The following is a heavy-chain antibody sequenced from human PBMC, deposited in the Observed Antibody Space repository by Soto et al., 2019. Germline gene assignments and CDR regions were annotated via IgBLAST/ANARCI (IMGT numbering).Heavy chain of an antibody. CDR3: ARDDGYRGFDC. V-gene: IGHV3-7*01. J-gene: IGHJ4*02. Sequence: EAQLVGSGGGLVQPGESLRLSCAASGFALRTYWMSWVRQAPGKGLEWVANIKQDGSAKFYVDSVRGRFTISRDNANNSLYLQLNSLRAEDTAVYYCARDDGYRGFDCWGQGTLVTVSS. CDR2: IKQDGSAK. CDR1: GFALRTYW. D-gene: IGHD6-25*01.